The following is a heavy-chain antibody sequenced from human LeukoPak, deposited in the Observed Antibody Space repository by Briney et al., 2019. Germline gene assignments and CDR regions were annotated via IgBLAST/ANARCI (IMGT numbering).Heavy chain of an antibody. CDR3: AREGSSGWYVDY. CDR2: INPSGGST. V-gene: IGHV1-46*01. D-gene: IGHD6-19*01. CDR1: GYTLTSYY. Sequence: WASVNVSCKASGYTLTSYYMHWVRQAPGQGLEWMGIINPSGGSTSYAQKFQGRVTMTRDTSTSTVYMELSSLRSEDTAVYYCAREGSSGWYVDYWGQGTLVTVSS. J-gene: IGHJ4*02.